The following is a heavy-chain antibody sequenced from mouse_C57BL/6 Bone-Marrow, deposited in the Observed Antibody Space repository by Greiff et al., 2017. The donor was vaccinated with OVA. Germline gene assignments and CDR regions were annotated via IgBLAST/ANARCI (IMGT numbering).Heavy chain of an antibody. CDR3: TSYGNFDY. CDR1: GFNIKDDY. V-gene: IGHV14-4*01. CDR2: IDPENGDT. D-gene: IGHD2-1*01. J-gene: IGHJ2*01. Sequence: EVQLQQSGAELVRPGASVKLSCTASGFNIKDDYMHWVKQRPEQGLEWIGWIDPENGDTEYASKFLGKATITADTSSNTAYLQLSSLTSEDTAVYYCTSYGNFDYWGQGTTLTVSS.